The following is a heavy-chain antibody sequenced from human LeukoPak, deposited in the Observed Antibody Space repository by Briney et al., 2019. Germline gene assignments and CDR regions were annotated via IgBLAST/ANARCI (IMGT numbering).Heavy chain of an antibody. J-gene: IGHJ6*03. D-gene: IGHD1-26*01. Sequence: PSETLSLTCAVYGGSFSGYYWSWIRQPPGKGLEWFGETNHSGSTNYNPSLKSRVTISVDTSKNQFSLKLSSVTAADTAVYYCARGIVDQHRAFDYYMDVWGKGTTVTVSS. CDR3: ARGIVDQHRAFDYYMDV. V-gene: IGHV4-34*01. CDR1: GGSFSGYY. CDR2: TNHSGST.